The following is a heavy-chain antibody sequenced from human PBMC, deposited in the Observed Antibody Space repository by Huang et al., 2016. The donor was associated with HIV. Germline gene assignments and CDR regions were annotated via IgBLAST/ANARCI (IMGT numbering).Heavy chain of an antibody. CDR2: ISYDGRSD. Sequence: QVQLVESGGGVVQPGTSLRLSCAACGFIFSNFGMHWVRQAPGKGLGWVAVISYDGRSDRYSDSVKGRFTISRDNDKNTLSLEMNRLRHDDTAVYYCAKESRWFSDFDQWGQGTLVTVSS. D-gene: IGHD2-15*01. CDR3: AKESRWFSDFDQ. J-gene: IGHJ5*02. CDR1: GFIFSNFG. V-gene: IGHV3-30*18.